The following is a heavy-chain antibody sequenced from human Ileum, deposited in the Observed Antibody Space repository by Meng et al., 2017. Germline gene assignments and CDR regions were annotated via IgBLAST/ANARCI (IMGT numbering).Heavy chain of an antibody. V-gene: IGHV1-2*06. CDR1: GYTFTAYY. J-gene: IGHJ4*02. CDR3: ARDRDPNGWLSAAPDY. CDR2: ISPSTGDT. Sequence: ASVKVSCKTSGYTFTAYYLHWVRLAPGQGLEWMGRISPSTGDTTYAQKFQGRVSMTRDASVDTAYMELDGLTSDDTAIFYCARDRDPNGWLSAAPDYWGQGSLVTVSS. D-gene: IGHD6-19*01.